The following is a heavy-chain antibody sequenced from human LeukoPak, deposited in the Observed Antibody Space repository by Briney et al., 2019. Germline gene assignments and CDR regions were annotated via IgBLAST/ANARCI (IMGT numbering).Heavy chain of an antibody. V-gene: IGHV3-23*01. CDR2: ISTSGGST. CDR3: AKGPSMTTVDY. Sequence: GGSLRLSCAASEFPFSNYGMSWVRQAPGKGLEWVSSISTSGGSTYYADSVKGRFTISRDNSKDTLYLQMNSLRAEDTALYYCAKGPSMTTVDYWGQGTLVTVSS. J-gene: IGHJ4*02. CDR1: EFPFSNYG. D-gene: IGHD4-17*01.